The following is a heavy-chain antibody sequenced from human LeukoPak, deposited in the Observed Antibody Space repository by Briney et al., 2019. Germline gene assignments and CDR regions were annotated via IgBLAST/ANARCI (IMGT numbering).Heavy chain of an antibody. CDR1: GGSISSSGYY. Sequence: SETLSLTCTVSGGSISSSGYYWSWIRQPPGKGLEWIGEINHSGSTNYNPSLKSRVTISVDTSKNQFSLKLSSVTAADTAVYYCARGYSGGSFFDPWGQGTLVTVSS. CDR2: INHSGST. J-gene: IGHJ5*02. V-gene: IGHV4-39*07. D-gene: IGHD2-15*01. CDR3: ARGYSGGSFFDP.